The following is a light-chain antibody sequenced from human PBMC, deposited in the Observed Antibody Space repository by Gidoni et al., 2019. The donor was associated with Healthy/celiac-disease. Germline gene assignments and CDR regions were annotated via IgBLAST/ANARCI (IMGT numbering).Light chain of an antibody. CDR2: QDS. V-gene: IGLV3-1*01. J-gene: IGLJ2*01. CDR3: QAWDSSIV. Sequence: SSELTQPPSACVSPGQTDSITCSGDKLGDKYACWHQQKPGQSPVLVIYQDSKRPSGIPERFSGSNSGNTATLTISGTQAMDEADYYCQAWDSSIVFGGGTKLTVL. CDR1: KLGDKY.